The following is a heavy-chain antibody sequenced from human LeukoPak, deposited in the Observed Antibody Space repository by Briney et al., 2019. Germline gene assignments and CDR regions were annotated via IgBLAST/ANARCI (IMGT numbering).Heavy chain of an antibody. CDR2: IRQDGSAK. CDR1: GFTFSNYW. CDR3: ARASIVGATFFDY. V-gene: IGHV3-7*03. J-gene: IGHJ4*02. Sequence: GGSLRLSCAASGFTFSNYWMSWVRQISGRGLEWVANIRQDGSAKYYVDSVKGRFTISRDNAKDSLYLQMNSLRAEDTAVYYCARASIVGATFFDYWGQGTLVTVSS. D-gene: IGHD1-26*01.